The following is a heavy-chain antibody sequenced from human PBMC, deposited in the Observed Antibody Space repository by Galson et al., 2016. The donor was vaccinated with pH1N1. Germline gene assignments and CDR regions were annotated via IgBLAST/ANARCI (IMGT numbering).Heavy chain of an antibody. CDR1: GYTFTGYY. D-gene: IGHD1-1*01. CDR2: INPSNDVT. V-gene: IGHV1-2*06. Sequence: SVKVSCKASGYTFTGYYIHWVRQAPGQGLEWMGRINPSNDVTDYAQNFQGRVTMTRDTSITTVYMELSSLRSDDTAVYYCAKMARTSGPDSEYYFDFWGQGMLVTVSS. CDR3: AKMARTSGPDSEYYFDF. J-gene: IGHJ4*02.